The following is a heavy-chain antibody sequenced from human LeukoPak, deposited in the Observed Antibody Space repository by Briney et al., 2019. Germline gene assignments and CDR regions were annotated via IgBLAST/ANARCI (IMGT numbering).Heavy chain of an antibody. D-gene: IGHD6-13*01. V-gene: IGHV4-59*01. Sequence: SETLSLTCTVSGGSISSYYWSWIRQPPGKGLEWIGYIYYSGSTNYNPTLKSRVTISVDTSKNQFSLKLSSVTAADTAVYYCARYSSSWYSFDYWGQGTLVTVSS. CDR2: IYYSGST. J-gene: IGHJ4*02. CDR1: GGSISSYY. CDR3: ARYSSSWYSFDY.